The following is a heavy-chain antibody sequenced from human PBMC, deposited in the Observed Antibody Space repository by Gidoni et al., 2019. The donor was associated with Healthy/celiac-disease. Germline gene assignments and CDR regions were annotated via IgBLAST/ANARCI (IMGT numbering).Heavy chain of an antibody. J-gene: IGHJ4*02. CDR2: ISGSGGST. CDR3: AQGRYSYGDY. Sequence: EVQLLESGGGLVQPGGPLRLPCAASGFTFSSYAMSWVRQAPGKGLEWVSAISGSGGSTYYADSVKGRFTISRDNSKNTLYLQRNSLRAEDTAVYYCAQGRYSYGDYWGQGTLVTVSS. CDR1: GFTFSSYA. V-gene: IGHV3-23*01. D-gene: IGHD5-18*01.